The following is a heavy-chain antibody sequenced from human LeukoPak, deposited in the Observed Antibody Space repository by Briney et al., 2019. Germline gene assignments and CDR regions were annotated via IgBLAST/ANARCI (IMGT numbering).Heavy chain of an antibody. CDR1: GFTFTFYG. J-gene: IGHJ4*02. D-gene: IGHD3-16*01. CDR3: AKDLSWGFDY. CDR2: ISANGVGT. V-gene: IGHV3-23*01. Sequence: PGGSLRLSCAASGFTFTFYGMSWVRQVPGKGLEWLSAISANGVGTYYADSVKGRFTIPRDNSKNTLYLQMSRLRAEDTAVYYCAKDLSWGFDYWGQGTLVTVSS.